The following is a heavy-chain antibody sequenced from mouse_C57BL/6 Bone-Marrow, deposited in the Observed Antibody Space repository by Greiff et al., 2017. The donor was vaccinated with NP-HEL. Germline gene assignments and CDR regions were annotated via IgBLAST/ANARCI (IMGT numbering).Heavy chain of an antibody. CDR2: IDPSDSYT. V-gene: IGHV1-59*01. Sequence: QVQLQQPGAELVRPGTSVKLSCKASGYTFTSYWMHWVKQRPGQGLEWIGVIDPSDSYTNYNQKFKGKATLTVDTSSSTAYMQLSSLTSEDSSVYYCTRLGTTVVGFDYGGQGTTLTVAS. J-gene: IGHJ2*01. CDR3: TRLGTTVVGFDY. D-gene: IGHD1-1*01. CDR1: GYTFTSYW.